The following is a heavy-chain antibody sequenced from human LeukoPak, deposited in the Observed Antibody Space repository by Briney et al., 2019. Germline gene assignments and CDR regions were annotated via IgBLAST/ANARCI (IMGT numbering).Heavy chain of an antibody. CDR3: ARVTYYDFWSGYPQYGMDV. J-gene: IGHJ6*02. CDR2: IWYDGSNK. V-gene: IGHV3-33*01. D-gene: IGHD3-3*01. CDR1: GFTFSSYG. Sequence: GRSLRLSCAASGFTFSSYGMHWVRQAPGKGLEWVAVIWYDGSNKYYADSVKGRFTISRDNSMNTLYLQMNSLRAEDTAVYYCARVTYYDFWSGYPQYGMDVWGQGTTVTVSS.